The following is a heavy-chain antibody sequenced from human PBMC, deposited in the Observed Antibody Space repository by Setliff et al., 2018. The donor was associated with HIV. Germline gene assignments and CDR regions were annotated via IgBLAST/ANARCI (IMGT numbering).Heavy chain of an antibody. D-gene: IGHD3-3*01. CDR3: ARQHPFLEWLPLHFDQ. V-gene: IGHV4-34*01. J-gene: IGHJ4*02. CDR1: GGSFSGYY. CDR2: VNHSEST. Sequence: SETLSLTCAVYGGSFSGYYWSWIRQPPGTGLEWIGEVNHSESTNYNPSLKSRVTISVNLSKNHFALKLTSVTAADTAVYYCARQHPFLEWLPLHFDQWGQGTLVTVSS.